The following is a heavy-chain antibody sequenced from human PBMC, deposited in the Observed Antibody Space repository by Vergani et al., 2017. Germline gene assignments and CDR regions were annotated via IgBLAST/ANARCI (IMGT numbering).Heavy chain of an antibody. V-gene: IGHV3-30*02. J-gene: IGHJ4*02. Sequence: QVQLVESGGGVVQPGGSLRLSCAASGFTFSSYCMHWVRQAPGKGLEWVAFIRYDGSNKYYADSVKGRFTISRDNSKNTLYLQMNSLRAEDTAVYYCAKLTVRGATHDYWGQGTLVTVSS. CDR1: GFTFSSYC. CDR3: AKLTVRGATHDY. CDR2: IRYDGSNK. D-gene: IGHD3-10*01.